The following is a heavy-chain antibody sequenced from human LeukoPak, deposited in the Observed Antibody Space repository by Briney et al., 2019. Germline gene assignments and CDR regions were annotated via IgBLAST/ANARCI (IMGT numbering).Heavy chain of an antibody. Sequence: SVKVSCKASGGTFSSYAISWVRQAPGQGLEWMGGIIPIFGTANYAQKFQGRVTITADKSTSTAYMELSSLRSEDTAVYFCASPLKYCSSTSCPFDYWGQGTLVIVSS. J-gene: IGHJ4*02. CDR1: GGTFSSYA. D-gene: IGHD2-2*01. V-gene: IGHV1-69*06. CDR3: ASPLKYCSSTSCPFDY. CDR2: IIPIFGTA.